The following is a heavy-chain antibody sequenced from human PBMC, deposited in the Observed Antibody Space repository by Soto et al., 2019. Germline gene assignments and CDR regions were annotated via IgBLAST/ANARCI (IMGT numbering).Heavy chain of an antibody. Sequence: GGSLRLSCAASGFTFSSYGMSWVRQAPGKGLEWVSAVSGSGGSVYYADSVRGRFTISRDNSKNTLYLQVNSLRAEDTAIYYCAKGSVVGADYSYGMDVWGQGTTVTVSS. CDR1: GFTFSSYG. CDR2: VSGSGGSV. CDR3: AKGSVVGADYSYGMDV. V-gene: IGHV3-23*01. J-gene: IGHJ6*02. D-gene: IGHD2-2*01.